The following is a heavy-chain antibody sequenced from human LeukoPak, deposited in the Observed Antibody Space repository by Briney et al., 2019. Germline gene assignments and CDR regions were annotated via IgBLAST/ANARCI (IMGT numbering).Heavy chain of an antibody. D-gene: IGHD4-23*01. CDR1: GFTFSHFW. Sequence: GGSLRLSCAASGFTFSHFWMSWVRQAPGKGLEWVAYIKKTGSETYYVDSVKGRFTITRDNTRNSLFLQMHSLRAEDTAVYYCARDVRRWHYFDYWGQGTLVTVPS. CDR2: IKKTGSET. CDR3: ARDVRRWHYFDY. V-gene: IGHV3-7*01. J-gene: IGHJ4*02.